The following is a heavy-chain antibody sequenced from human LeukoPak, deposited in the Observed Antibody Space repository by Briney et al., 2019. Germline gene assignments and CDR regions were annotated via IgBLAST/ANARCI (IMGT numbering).Heavy chain of an antibody. V-gene: IGHV3-23*01. CDR3: ARRVYYDSRFDY. CDR2: ISGSGDST. J-gene: IGHJ4*02. D-gene: IGHD3-22*01. Sequence: GGSLRLSCAASGFTFSSYAMSWVRQAPGKGLEWVSAISGSGDSTYYADSVKGRFTISRDNSKNTLYLQMNSLRAEDTAVYYCARRVYYDSRFDYWGQGTLVTVSS. CDR1: GFTFSSYA.